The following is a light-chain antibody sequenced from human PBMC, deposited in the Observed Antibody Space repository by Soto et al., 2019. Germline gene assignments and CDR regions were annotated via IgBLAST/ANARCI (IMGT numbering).Light chain of an antibody. CDR1: RSLVYSDGNAY. V-gene: IGKV2-30*01. Sequence: DVVMTQSPLSLPVTLGQPASISCRSSRSLVYSDGNAYLNWFHQRPGQSPRRLIYKASNRDSGVPGRCSGSGSGTDFTLHINRVEAEDVGVYYCMQGTHWPPTFGRGTRVEIE. CDR2: KAS. J-gene: IGKJ1*01. CDR3: MQGTHWPPT.